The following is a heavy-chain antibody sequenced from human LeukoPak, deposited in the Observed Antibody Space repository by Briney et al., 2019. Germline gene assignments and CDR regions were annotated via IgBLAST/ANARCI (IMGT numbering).Heavy chain of an antibody. J-gene: IGHJ4*02. CDR1: GYTFTGYY. Sequence: ASVKVSCKASGYTFTGYYMHWVRQAPGQGLEWMGLINPNSGGTNYAQKFQGRVTMTRDTSISTAYMELSRLRSDDTAVYYCARGVSSGLGGPFDYWGQGTLVTVSS. CDR3: ARGVSSGLGGPFDY. D-gene: IGHD6-19*01. V-gene: IGHV1-2*02. CDR2: INPNSGGT.